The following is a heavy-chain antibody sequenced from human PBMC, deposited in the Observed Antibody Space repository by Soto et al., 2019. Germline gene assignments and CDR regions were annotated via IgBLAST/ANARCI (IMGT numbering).Heavy chain of an antibody. J-gene: IGHJ6*02. CDR2: ISYDGSNK. V-gene: IGHV3-30-3*01. CDR1: GFTFSSYA. CDR3: ARDHYYDSSGYWRDYYYYYGMDV. Sequence: SGGSLRLSCAASGFTFSSYAMHWVRQAPGKGLEWVAVISYDGSNKYYADSVKGRFTISRDNSKNTLYLQMNSLRAEDTAVYYCARDHYYDSSGYWRDYYYYYGMDVWGQGTTVTVSS. D-gene: IGHD3-22*01.